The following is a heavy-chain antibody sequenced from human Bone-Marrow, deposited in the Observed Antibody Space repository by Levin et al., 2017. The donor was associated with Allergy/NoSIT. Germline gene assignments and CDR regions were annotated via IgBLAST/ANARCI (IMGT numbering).Heavy chain of an antibody. CDR2: ISSSAGT. CDR3: ARVGAVADFDH. V-gene: IGHV4-59*01. D-gene: IGHD6-19*01. CDR1: GVSMTSYY. Sequence: SETLSLTCNVSGVSMTSYYWTWIRQPPGKGLEWIGFISSSAGTNYNPSLKSRVTISVDTSKHHFSLRLTSVTAADTAVYYCARVGAVADFDHWGQGTLVTVYS. J-gene: IGHJ4*02.